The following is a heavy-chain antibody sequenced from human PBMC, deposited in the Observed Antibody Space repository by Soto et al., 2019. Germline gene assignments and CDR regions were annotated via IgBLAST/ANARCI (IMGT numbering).Heavy chain of an antibody. V-gene: IGHV3-30-3*01. D-gene: IGHD3-10*01. Sequence: QVELVESGGGVVQPGTSLRLSCAASGFTFSTYAMYWVRQAPGKGLEWVAVISYDGSDEFYADSVKGRFTISRDNSKNTLSLQMNSLRPEDTAFYYCARDGPPYASVSYYNHGMDVWGQGTAVIVS. CDR1: GFTFSTYA. CDR3: ARDGPPYASVSYYNHGMDV. CDR2: ISYDGSDE. J-gene: IGHJ6*02.